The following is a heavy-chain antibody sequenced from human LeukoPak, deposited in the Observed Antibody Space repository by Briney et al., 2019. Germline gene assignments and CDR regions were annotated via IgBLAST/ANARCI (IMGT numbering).Heavy chain of an antibody. J-gene: IGHJ3*02. V-gene: IGHV4-30-4*01. Sequence: SQTLSLICTVSGGSISTSNYFWSWIRQSPGKGLEWIGYIHYTGSAHYSSLKSRVSITVDTSKNQFSLHMTSVTDADTAVYYCAREVNEVSDSDAFDIWGQGTMVTVSS. CDR2: IHYTGSA. CDR3: AREVNEVSDSDAFDI. CDR1: GGSISTSNYF. D-gene: IGHD2-15*01.